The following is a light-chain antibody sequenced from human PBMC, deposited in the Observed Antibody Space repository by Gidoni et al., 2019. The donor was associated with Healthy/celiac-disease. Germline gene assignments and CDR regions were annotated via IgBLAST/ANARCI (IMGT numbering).Light chain of an antibody. CDR1: QSISSY. CDR2: AAS. J-gene: IGKJ2*01. CDR3: QQSYSTPPYT. Sequence: SASVGDRVTITCRASQSISSYLNWYQQKPGKAPKLLIYAASSLQSGVPSRFSGSGSGTDFTLTISSLQPEDFATYYCQQSYSTPPYTFGQGTKLEIK. V-gene: IGKV1-39*01.